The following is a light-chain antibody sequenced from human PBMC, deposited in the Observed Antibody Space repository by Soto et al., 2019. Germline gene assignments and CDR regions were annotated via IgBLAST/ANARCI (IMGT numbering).Light chain of an antibody. J-gene: IGKJ1*01. V-gene: IGKV1-5*01. Sequence: DIQMTQSPSTLSASVGDRVTITCRASRSISNWLAWYQQNPGKAPKLLIYDVSSLESGVPSRFSGSGSGTEFTLTISSLQPDYFATYYCQQYNSFSPWTFGQGTKVEIK. CDR2: DVS. CDR3: QQYNSFSPWT. CDR1: RSISNW.